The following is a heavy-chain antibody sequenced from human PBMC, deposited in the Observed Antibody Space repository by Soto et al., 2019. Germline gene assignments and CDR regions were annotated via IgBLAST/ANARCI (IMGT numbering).Heavy chain of an antibody. CDR2: IWYDGSNK. CDR3: ARAHHCSGGSCYSGVYFDY. V-gene: IGHV3-33*01. Sequence: PGGSLRLSCAASGFTFSSYGMHWVRQAPGKGLEWVAVIWYDGSNKYYADSVKGRFTISRDNSKNTLYLQMNSLRAEDTAVYYCARAHHCSGGSCYSGVYFDYWGQGTLVTVSS. CDR1: GFTFSSYG. J-gene: IGHJ4*02. D-gene: IGHD2-15*01.